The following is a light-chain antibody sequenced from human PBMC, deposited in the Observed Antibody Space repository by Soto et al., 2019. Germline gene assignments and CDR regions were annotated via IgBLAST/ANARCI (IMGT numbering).Light chain of an antibody. CDR2: EGS. Sequence: QSALTQPASVSGSPGQSITISCTGTSSDVGSYNLVSWYQQHPGKAPKLMIYEGSKRPSGDSNRFSGSKSGNTASLTISGLQAEDDADYYCCSYAGGNTWVFGGGTKLTVL. V-gene: IGLV2-23*01. CDR3: CSYAGGNTWV. CDR1: SSDVGSYNL. J-gene: IGLJ3*02.